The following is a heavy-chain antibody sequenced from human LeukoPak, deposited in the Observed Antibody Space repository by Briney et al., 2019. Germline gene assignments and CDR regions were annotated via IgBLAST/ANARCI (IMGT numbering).Heavy chain of an antibody. CDR1: GGSISSSSYY. CDR3: ARRPYYYGSGSYDY. Sequence: SVTLSLTCTVSGGSISSSSYYWGWIRQPPGKGLEWIGSIYYSGSTYYNPSLKSRVTISVDTSKNQFSLKLSSVTAADTAVYYCARRPYYYGSGSYDYWGQGTLVTVSS. V-gene: IGHV4-39*01. J-gene: IGHJ4*02. D-gene: IGHD3-10*01. CDR2: IYYSGST.